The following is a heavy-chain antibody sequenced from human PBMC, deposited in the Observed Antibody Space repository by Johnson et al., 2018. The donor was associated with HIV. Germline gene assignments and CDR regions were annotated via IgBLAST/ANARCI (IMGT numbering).Heavy chain of an antibody. V-gene: IGHV3-30-3*02. J-gene: IGHJ3*02. D-gene: IGHD3-16*01. CDR3: AKCIWGSSLIDAFDI. CDR2: ISYDGSNK. Sequence: QVQLVESGGGLVQPGGSLRLSCAASGFTFSTYAMHWVRQAPGKGLEWVAVISYDGSNKYYADSVKGRFTISRDNSKNTLLLHMNSLRAEDTAVYYCAKCIWGSSLIDAFDIWGQGTMVTVSS. CDR1: GFTFSTYA.